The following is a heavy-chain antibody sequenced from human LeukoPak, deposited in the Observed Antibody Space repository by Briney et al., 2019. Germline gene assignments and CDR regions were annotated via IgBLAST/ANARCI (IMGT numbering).Heavy chain of an antibody. D-gene: IGHD6-19*01. Sequence: SETLSLTCTVSGGSISSYYWSWIRQPPGKGLEWIGYIYYSGSTNYNPSLKSRVTISVDTSQNQFSLKLSSVTAADTAVYYCARDIAVAGGYYYYGMDVWGQGTTVTVSS. CDR1: GGSISSYY. CDR2: IYYSGST. CDR3: ARDIAVAGGYYYYGMDV. J-gene: IGHJ6*02. V-gene: IGHV4-59*01.